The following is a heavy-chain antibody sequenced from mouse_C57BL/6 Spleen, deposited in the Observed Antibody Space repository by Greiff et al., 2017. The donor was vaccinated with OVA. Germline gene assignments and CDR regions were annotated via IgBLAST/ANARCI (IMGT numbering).Heavy chain of an antibody. V-gene: IGHV3-6*01. CDR2: ISYDGSN. J-gene: IGHJ4*01. CDR3: ARDRITTVEGYYAMDY. CDR1: GYSITSGYY. D-gene: IGHD1-1*01. Sequence: EVKLVESGPGLVKPSQSLSLTCSVTGYSITSGYYWNWIRQFPGNKLEWMGYISYDGSNNYNPSLKNRISITRDTSKNQFFLKLNSVTTEDTATYYCARDRITTVEGYYAMDYWGQGTSVTVSS.